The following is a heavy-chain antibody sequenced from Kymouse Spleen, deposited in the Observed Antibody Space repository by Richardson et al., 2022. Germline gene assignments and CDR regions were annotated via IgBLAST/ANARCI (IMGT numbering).Heavy chain of an antibody. CDR2: INHSGST. CDR3: AREVFDYSNSDYYYYGMDV. CDR1: GGSFSGYY. V-gene: IGHV4-34*01. Sequence: QVQLQQWGAGLLKPSETLSLTCAVYGGSFSGYYWSWIRQPPGKGLEWIGEINHSGSTNYNPSLKSRVTISVDTSKNQFSLKLSSVTAADTAVYYCAREVFDYSNSDYYYYGMDVWGQGTTVTVSS. D-gene: IGHD4-11,IGHD4-11*01. J-gene: IGHJ6*02.